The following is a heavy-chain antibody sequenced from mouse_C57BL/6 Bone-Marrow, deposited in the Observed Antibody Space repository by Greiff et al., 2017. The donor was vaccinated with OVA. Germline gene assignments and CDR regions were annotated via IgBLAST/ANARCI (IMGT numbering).Heavy chain of an antibody. CDR1: GFTFSDYG. CDR3: ARYGYYVLDY. CDR2: ISSGSSSI. D-gene: IGHD2-3*01. J-gene: IGHJ2*01. V-gene: IGHV5-17*01. Sequence: EVHLVESGGGLVKPGGSLKLSCAASGFTFSDYGMHWVRQAPEKGLEWVAYISSGSSSISYADTVQGRFTISRDNDRNTLFLQMTSLSSEDTAMYYCARYGYYVLDYWGQGTTLTVSS.